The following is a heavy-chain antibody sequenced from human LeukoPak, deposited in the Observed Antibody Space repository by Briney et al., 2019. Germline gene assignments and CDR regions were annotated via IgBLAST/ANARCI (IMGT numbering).Heavy chain of an antibody. V-gene: IGHV4-4*07. J-gene: IGHJ4*02. CDR2: ISTSGST. CDR1: GDSIRSYY. CDR3: ARVRYSDSSVLTRKRSYYFDY. Sequence: ASETLSLTCTVSGDSIRSYYWSWIRQPAGKGLESIGHISTSGSTNYNPSLKSRVTMSVATSKNQFSLKLSSVTAADTAVYYCARVRYSDSSVLTRKRSYYFDYWGQGTLVTVSS. D-gene: IGHD3-22*01.